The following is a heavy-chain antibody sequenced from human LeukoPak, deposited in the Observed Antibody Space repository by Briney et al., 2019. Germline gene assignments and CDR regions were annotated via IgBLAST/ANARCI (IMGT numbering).Heavy chain of an antibody. CDR3: AREEYYYDSVGKRYYFDY. V-gene: IGHV4-4*07. CDR2: IYASGST. D-gene: IGHD3-22*01. CDR1: GGSITNYY. Sequence: SETLSLTCTVSGGSITNYYWSWIRQPAGKGLEWIGRIYASGSTNYNPSLKSRVTMSVDTSKNLFSLKLKYVTAADTATYYCAREEYYYDSVGKRYYFDYWGRGTLVTVSS. J-gene: IGHJ4*02.